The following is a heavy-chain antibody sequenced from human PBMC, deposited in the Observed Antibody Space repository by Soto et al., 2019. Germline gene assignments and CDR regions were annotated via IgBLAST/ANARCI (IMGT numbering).Heavy chain of an antibody. CDR3: AKDPFSRGYSYGYDYYGMDV. D-gene: IGHD5-18*01. V-gene: IGHV3-23*01. CDR1: GFTFSSYA. Sequence: PGGSLSLSCAASGFTFSSYAMSWVRQAPGKGLEWVSAISGSGGSTYYADSVKGRFTISRDNSKNTLYLQMNSLRAEDTAVYYRAKDPFSRGYSYGYDYYGMDVWGQGTTVTVSS. J-gene: IGHJ6*02. CDR2: ISGSGGST.